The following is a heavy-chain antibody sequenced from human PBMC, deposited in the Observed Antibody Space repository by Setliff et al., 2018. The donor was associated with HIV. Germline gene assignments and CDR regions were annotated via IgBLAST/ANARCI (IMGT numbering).Heavy chain of an antibody. Sequence: SETLSLTCSVSGGSISNHYWSWIRQPPGKGLEWIGYIYYTGSTNYNPSLRGRVTISVDTSKKQFTLKLSSVTAADTAVYFCARETRSGWYDLAYWGQGTLVTVSS. V-gene: IGHV4-59*11. CDR3: ARETRSGWYDLAY. CDR2: IYYTGST. CDR1: GGSISNHY. D-gene: IGHD6-19*01. J-gene: IGHJ4*02.